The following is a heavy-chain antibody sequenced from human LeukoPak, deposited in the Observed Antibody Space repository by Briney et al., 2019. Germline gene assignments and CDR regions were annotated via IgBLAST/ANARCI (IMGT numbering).Heavy chain of an antibody. Sequence: GGSLRLSCAASGFTFSDYYMNWIRQAPGKGLEWVSFISSSSSYIYYADSVKGRFTISRDNAKNSLYFQMNSLRAEDTAVYYCARVISDSSGYYWVYYYYGMDIWGQGTTVTVSS. D-gene: IGHD3-22*01. CDR2: ISSSSSYI. CDR1: GFTFSDYY. V-gene: IGHV3-11*06. CDR3: ARVISDSSGYYWVYYYYGMDI. J-gene: IGHJ6*02.